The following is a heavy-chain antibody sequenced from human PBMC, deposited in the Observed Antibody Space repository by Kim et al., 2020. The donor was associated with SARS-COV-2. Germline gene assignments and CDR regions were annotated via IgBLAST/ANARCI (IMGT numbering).Heavy chain of an antibody. Sequence: SVKVSCKASGGTFSSYAISWVRQAPGQGFEWMGGIIPIFGTANYAQKFQGRVTITADESTSTAYMELSSLRSEDTAVYYCAGLWFRELFPGYYYMDVWGKGTTVTVSS. D-gene: IGHD3-10*01. CDR3: AGLWFRELFPGYYYMDV. J-gene: IGHJ6*03. CDR1: GGTFSSYA. V-gene: IGHV1-69*13. CDR2: IIPIFGTA.